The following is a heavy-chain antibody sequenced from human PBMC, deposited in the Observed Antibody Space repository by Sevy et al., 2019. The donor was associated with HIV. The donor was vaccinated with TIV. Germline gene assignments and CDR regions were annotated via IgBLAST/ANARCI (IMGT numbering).Heavy chain of an antibody. V-gene: IGHV3-21*01. CDR2: ISSSSSYI. J-gene: IGHJ4*02. Sequence: GGSLRLSCAASGFTFSSYSMNWVRQAPGKGLEWVSSISSSSSYIYYADSVKGRFTISRDNAKNSLYLQMNSLRVEDTAVYYCARSDGGSDFWSGYYDYWGQGTLVTVSS. CDR1: GFTFSSYS. D-gene: IGHD3-3*01. CDR3: ARSDGGSDFWSGYYDY.